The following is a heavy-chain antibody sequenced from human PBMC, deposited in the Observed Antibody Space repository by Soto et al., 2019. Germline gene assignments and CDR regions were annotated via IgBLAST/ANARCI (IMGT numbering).Heavy chain of an antibody. V-gene: IGHV3-30-3*01. Sequence: VQLVESGGGVVQPGRSLRLSCAASGFTFSSYAMHWVRQAPGKGLEWVAVISYDGSNKYYADSVKGRFTISRDNSKNTLYLQMNSLRAEDTAVYYCASVATPYYYYYGMDVWGQGTTVTVSS. CDR1: GFTFSSYA. CDR2: ISYDGSNK. D-gene: IGHD1-26*01. J-gene: IGHJ6*02. CDR3: ASVATPYYYYYGMDV.